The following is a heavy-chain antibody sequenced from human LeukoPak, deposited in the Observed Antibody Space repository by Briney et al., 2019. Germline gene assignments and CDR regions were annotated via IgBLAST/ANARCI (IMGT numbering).Heavy chain of an antibody. CDR2: ISSSGSTI. CDR1: GFTFSSYW. CDR3: AKLSRRPYRGVSDN. J-gene: IGHJ4*02. V-gene: IGHV3-48*01. Sequence: GGSLRLSCAASGFTFSSYWMHWVRQAPGKGLEWVSYISSSGSTIYYADSVKGRFTISRDNSKNTLYLQMNSLRAEDTAVYYCAKLSRRPYRGVSDNWGQGTLVTVSS. D-gene: IGHD1-26*01.